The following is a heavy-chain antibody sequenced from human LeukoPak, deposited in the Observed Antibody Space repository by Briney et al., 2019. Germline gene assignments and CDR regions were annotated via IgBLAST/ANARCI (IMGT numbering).Heavy chain of an antibody. V-gene: IGHV4-59*01. J-gene: IGHJ4*02. D-gene: IGHD2-15*01. CDR2: IYYSGST. CDR3: ARGGGDCSGGSCYSLDY. Sequence: PSETLSLTCTVSGGSISSYYWRWIRQPLGKGLEWIGYIYYSGSTNYNPSLKSRVTISVDTSKNQFSLKLSSVTAADTAVYYCARGGGDCSGGSCYSLDYWGQGTLVTVSS. CDR1: GGSISSYY.